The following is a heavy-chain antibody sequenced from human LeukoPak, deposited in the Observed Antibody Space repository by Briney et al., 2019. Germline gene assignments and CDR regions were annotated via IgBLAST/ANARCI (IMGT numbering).Heavy chain of an antibody. V-gene: IGHV4-34*01. J-gene: IGHJ4*02. D-gene: IGHD4-23*01. Sequence: SETLSLTCAVYGGSFSGYYWSWIRQPPGKGLEWIGEINHSGSTNYNPSLKSRVTISVDTSKNQFSLKLSSVTAADTAVYYCARLRPTVVTGYFDYWGQGTLVTVSS. CDR1: GGSFSGYY. CDR2: INHSGST. CDR3: ARLRPTVVTGYFDY.